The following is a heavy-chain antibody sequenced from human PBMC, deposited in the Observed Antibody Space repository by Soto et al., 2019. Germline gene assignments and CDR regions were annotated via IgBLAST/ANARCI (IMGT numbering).Heavy chain of an antibody. J-gene: IGHJ4*02. CDR1: GYTFTDYP. V-gene: IGHV1-3*04. Sequence: VASVKVSCKTSGYTFTDYPIHWVRQAPRQRLEWMGWLNSDTGKAEYSRAFRGRVTISRDISATTVYMQLRSLTSEDTAIYFCGRVKAIKTDYWGQGTLVTVSS. CDR2: LNSDTGKA. CDR3: GRVKAIKTDY.